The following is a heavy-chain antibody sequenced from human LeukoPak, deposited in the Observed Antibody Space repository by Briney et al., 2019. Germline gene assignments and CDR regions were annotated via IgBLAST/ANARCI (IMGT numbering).Heavy chain of an antibody. CDR3: ARGGVTVQKLDAFDI. CDR2: ISSNTIYI. CDR1: GFTFSSSS. D-gene: IGHD1-1*01. J-gene: IGHJ3*02. V-gene: IGHV3-21*01. Sequence: PGRSLRLSCAASGFTFSSSSMNWVRQAPGNGLEWVSSISSNTIYIYYADSVKGRFTISRDNAKNSLYLQINSLRAEDTAVYYCARGGVTVQKLDAFDIWGQGTMVTVSS.